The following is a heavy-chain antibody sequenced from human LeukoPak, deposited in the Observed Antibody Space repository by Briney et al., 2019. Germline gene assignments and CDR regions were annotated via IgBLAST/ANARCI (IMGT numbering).Heavy chain of an antibody. J-gene: IGHJ4*02. CDR2: ISAYNGNT. D-gene: IGHD5-18*01. Sequence: APVKVSCKASGYTFTTYGISWVRQAPGQGLEWMGWISAYNGNTNYAHKLQGRVTMTTDTSTSTAYMEQRSLRSDDTAVYYCARNYSYGNGVYYCDYWGQGTLVTVSS. V-gene: IGHV1-18*04. CDR3: ARNYSYGNGVYYCDY. CDR1: GYTFTTYG.